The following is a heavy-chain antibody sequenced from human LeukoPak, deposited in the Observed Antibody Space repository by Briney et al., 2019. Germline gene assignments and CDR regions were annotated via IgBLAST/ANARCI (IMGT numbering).Heavy chain of an antibody. D-gene: IGHD3-10*01. CDR3: ARSRERNRFGELGY. CDR2: IYHSGST. J-gene: IGHJ4*02. CDR1: GYSISSGYY. V-gene: IGHV4-38-2*01. Sequence: SETLSLTCAVSGYSISSGYYWDWIRQPPGKGLEWIGSIYHSGSTYYNPSPKSRVTISVDTSKNQFSLNLSSVTAADTAVYYCARSRERNRFGELGYWGQGTLVTVSS.